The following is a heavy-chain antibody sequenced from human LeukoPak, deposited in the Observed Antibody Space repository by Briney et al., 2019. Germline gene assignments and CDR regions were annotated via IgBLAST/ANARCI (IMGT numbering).Heavy chain of an antibody. J-gene: IGHJ5*02. V-gene: IGHV3-30*02. CDR2: IRYDGTNK. CDR1: GFLFRSYG. CDR3: AKGSGYYTYNWFDP. D-gene: IGHD3-3*01. Sequence: GALRLPCAASGFLFRSYGMHWVPQAPGKGLGWVAFIRYDGTNKYYADSVRGQFTISRDDSTNTVYLEMNSLRGEDTAVYYCAKGSGYYTYNWFDPWGQGTLVTVSS.